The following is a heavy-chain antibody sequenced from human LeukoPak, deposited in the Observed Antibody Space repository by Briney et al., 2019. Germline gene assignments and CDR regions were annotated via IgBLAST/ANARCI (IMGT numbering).Heavy chain of an antibody. J-gene: IGHJ4*02. V-gene: IGHV3-23*01. CDR1: GFTISSYA. D-gene: IGHD1-7*01. CDR2: ITSSGDST. Sequence: GGSLRLSCAASGFTISSYAMTWVRQAPGKGLEWVSAITSSGDSTHYADSVRGRFTISRNKSKNILYLQMNSLRAEDTAIYYCAKIGDWNYAVDYLAFWGQGTLVTVSS. CDR3: AKIGDWNYAVDYLAF.